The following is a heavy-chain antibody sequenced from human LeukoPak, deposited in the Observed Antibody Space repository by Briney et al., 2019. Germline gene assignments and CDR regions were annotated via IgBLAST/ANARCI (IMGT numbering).Heavy chain of an antibody. J-gene: IGHJ4*02. CDR2: IYTSGST. CDR3: ARLSVGATGDLFDY. CDR1: GGSISSYF. V-gene: IGHV4-4*07. D-gene: IGHD1-26*01. Sequence: SETLSLTCTVSGGSISSYFWSWIRQPAGKGLEWIGRIYTSGSTNYNPSLKSRVAMSVDTSKNQSSLKVRSVTAADTAVYYCARLSVGATGDLFDYWGQGSLVTVSS.